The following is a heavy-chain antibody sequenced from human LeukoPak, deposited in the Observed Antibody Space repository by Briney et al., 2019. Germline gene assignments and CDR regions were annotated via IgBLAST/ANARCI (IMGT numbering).Heavy chain of an antibody. J-gene: IGHJ4*02. CDR1: GFTFSSYG. D-gene: IGHD6-19*01. V-gene: IGHV3-33*01. CDR2: RWYDGSNK. Sequence: PGRSLRLSCAASGFTFSSYGMHWVRQAPGKGLEWVAVRWYDGSNKYYADSVKSRFTISRDNSKNTLYLQMNSLRAEDTAVYYCARDGSSGWYWVDYWGQGTLVTVSS. CDR3: ARDGSSGWYWVDY.